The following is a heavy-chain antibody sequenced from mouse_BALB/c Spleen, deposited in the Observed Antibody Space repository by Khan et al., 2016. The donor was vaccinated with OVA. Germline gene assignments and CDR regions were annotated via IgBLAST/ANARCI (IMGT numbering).Heavy chain of an antibody. V-gene: IGHV3-2*02. CDR2: ISYSGST. CDR3: ARSIMAN. CDR1: GYSITSDYA. Sequence: VQLQQSGPGLVKPSQSLSLTCTVTGYSITSDYAWNWIRQFPGNKLEWMGYISYSGSTSYNQSLKSRISITLDTSKNQFFLQLNSVTTEDTATYYCARSIMANWGQGTTLTVSS. J-gene: IGHJ2*01.